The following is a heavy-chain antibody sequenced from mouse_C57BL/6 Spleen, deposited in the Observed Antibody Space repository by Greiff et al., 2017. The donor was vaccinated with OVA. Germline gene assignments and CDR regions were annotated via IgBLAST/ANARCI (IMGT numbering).Heavy chain of an antibody. V-gene: IGHV1-55*01. CDR3: ARTGDGSSY. CDR2: IYPGSGST. Sequence: QVQLQQPGAELVKPGASVKMSCKASGYTFTSYWITWVKQRPGQGLEWIGDIYPGSGSTKYNEKFKGKATLTVDTSSSTAYMQLSSLTSEDSAVYYCARTGDGSSYWGQGTTLTVSS. J-gene: IGHJ2*01. CDR1: GYTFTSYW. D-gene: IGHD1-1*01.